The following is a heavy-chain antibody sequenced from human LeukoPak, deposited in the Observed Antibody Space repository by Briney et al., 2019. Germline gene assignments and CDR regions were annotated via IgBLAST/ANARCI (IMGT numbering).Heavy chain of an antibody. Sequence: SETLSLTCAVYGGSFSGYYWSWIRQPPGKGLEWIGEINHSGSTNYNPSLRSRVTISVDTSKNQFSLKVTSVTAADTAVYYCARDRYDILSGYYNPQYNYYYMDVWGKGTTVTVSS. CDR3: ARDRYDILSGYYNPQYNYYYMDV. CDR2: INHSGST. D-gene: IGHD3-9*01. CDR1: GGSFSGYY. V-gene: IGHV4-34*01. J-gene: IGHJ6*03.